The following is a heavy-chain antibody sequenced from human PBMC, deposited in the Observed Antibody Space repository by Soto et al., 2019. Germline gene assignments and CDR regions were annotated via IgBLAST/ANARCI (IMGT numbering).Heavy chain of an antibody. CDR2: IRGTT. CDR1: GFTFTIYS. Sequence: PGCSLRLSCAASGFTFTIYSMNWVRQAPGKGLEWVSYIRGTTHYADSVKGRFTISRDNARSSLYLQMNSLRADDTAVYYCARDDSFAFDIWGQGTMVTVSS. CDR3: ARDDSFAFDI. D-gene: IGHD2-21*01. J-gene: IGHJ3*02. V-gene: IGHV3-48*01.